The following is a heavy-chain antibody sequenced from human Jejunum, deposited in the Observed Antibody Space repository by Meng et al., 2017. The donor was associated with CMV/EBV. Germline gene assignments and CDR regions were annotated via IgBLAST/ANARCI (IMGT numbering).Heavy chain of an antibody. CDR2: IKRQIDGGTT. D-gene: IGHD6-13*01. J-gene: IGHJ4*02. V-gene: IGHV3-15*05. CDR3: TTGYGSSWYG. CDR1: EFTLSGAW. Sequence: SCAASEFTLSGAWVSWVRQAPGKGLEWVGLIKRQIDGGTTEYAAPVKGRFTISRDDSKNTGCLQMNSLTVEDTGVYYCTTGYGSSWYGWGQGTLVTVSS.